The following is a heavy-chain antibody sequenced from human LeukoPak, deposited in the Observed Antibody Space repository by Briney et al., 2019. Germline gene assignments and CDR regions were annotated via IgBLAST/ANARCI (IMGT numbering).Heavy chain of an antibody. D-gene: IGHD6-19*01. CDR1: GYTFTGYY. CDR3: ARDAPESSGGYDFDY. CDR2: INPNRGGT. Sequence: ASVKVSCKASGYTFTGYYMHWVRQAPGQGLEWMCWINPNRGGTNYAQKFQGRVTMTMDTSISTAYMELSRLRSDDTAVYYCARDAPESSGGYDFDYWGQGTLVTVSS. J-gene: IGHJ4*02. V-gene: IGHV1-2*02.